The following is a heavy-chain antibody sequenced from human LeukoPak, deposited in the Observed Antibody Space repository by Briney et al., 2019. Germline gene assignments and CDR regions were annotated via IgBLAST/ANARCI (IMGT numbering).Heavy chain of an antibody. CDR2: IVVGSGNT. CDR3: AAHDGYSSSWYGPPDMDV. V-gene: IGHV1-58*02. CDR1: GFTFTSSA. Sequence: SVKVSRKASGFTFTSSAMQWVRQARGQRLEWIGWIVVGSGNTNYAQKFQERVTITRDMSTSTAYMELSSLRSEDTAVYYCAAHDGYSSSWYGPPDMDVWGKGTTVTISS. J-gene: IGHJ6*03. D-gene: IGHD6-13*01.